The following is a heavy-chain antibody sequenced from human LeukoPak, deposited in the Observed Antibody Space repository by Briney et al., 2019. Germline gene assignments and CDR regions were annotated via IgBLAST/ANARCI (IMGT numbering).Heavy chain of an antibody. D-gene: IGHD6-13*01. Sequence: GGSLRLSCAASGFTFSSYSMNWVRQAPGKGLEWVSSISSSSSYIYYADSVKGRFTISRDNAKNSLYLQMNSLRAEDTAVYYCARDCLLEAGNWFDPWGQGTLVTVSS. CDR2: ISSSSSYI. CDR3: ARDCLLEAGNWFDP. J-gene: IGHJ5*02. CDR1: GFTFSSYS. V-gene: IGHV3-21*01.